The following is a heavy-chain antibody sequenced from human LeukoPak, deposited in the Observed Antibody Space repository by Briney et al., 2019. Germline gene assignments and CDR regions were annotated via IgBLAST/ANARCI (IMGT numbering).Heavy chain of an antibody. CDR2: IKQDGSEK. Sequence: GGSLRLSCAASGFTFSSYWMRWVRHAPGKGLEWVSNIKQDGSEKYYVDSVKGRFTISRDNAKNSLYLQMDSLRAEDTAFYYCAREDGIVGATSSFDYWGQGILVTVSS. V-gene: IGHV3-7*01. J-gene: IGHJ4*02. CDR1: GFTFSSYW. CDR3: AREDGIVGATSSFDY. D-gene: IGHD1-26*01.